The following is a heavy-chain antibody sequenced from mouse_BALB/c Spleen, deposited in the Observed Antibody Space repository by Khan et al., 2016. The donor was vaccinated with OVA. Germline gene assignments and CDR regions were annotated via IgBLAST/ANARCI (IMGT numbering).Heavy chain of an antibody. CDR3: ARSNGNYWFAY. CDR1: GYTFTNYG. V-gene: IGHV9-3-1*01. J-gene: IGHJ3*01. D-gene: IGHD2-1*01. Sequence: QIQLVQSGPELKKPGETVKISCKASGYTFTNYGMNWVKQAPGKGLKWMGWIYTYTGEPTYADDFKGRFAFSLETSASTAYLQINNLKNEDTATYFCARSNGNYWFAYWGQGTLVTVSA. CDR2: IYTYTGEP.